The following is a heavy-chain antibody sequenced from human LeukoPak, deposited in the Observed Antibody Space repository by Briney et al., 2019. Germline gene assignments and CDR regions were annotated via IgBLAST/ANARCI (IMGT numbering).Heavy chain of an antibody. D-gene: IGHD3-9*01. J-gene: IGHJ5*02. CDR1: GGTFNSYA. V-gene: IGHV1-69*13. CDR2: IIPIFGTT. Sequence: ASVKVSCKASGGTFNSYAINWVRQAPGQELEWMGVIIPIFGTTNYAQTFQGRVTITADESTSTAYMELSSLRSEDTAVYYCASGRGFEAWFDPWGQGTLVTVSS. CDR3: ASGRGFEAWFDP.